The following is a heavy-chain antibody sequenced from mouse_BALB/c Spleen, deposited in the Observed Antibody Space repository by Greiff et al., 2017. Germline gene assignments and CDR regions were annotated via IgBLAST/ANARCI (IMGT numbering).Heavy chain of an antibody. CDR1: GFTFSSYP. CDR3: ARDYYGYAMDY. Sequence: EVKVVESGGGLVKPGGSLKLSCAASGFTFSSYPMSWVRQTPEKRLEWVASISSGGSTYYPDSVKGRFTISRDNARNILYLQMSSLRSEDTAMYYCARDYYGYAMDYWGQGTSVTVSS. CDR2: ISSGGST. D-gene: IGHD1-1*01. V-gene: IGHV5-6-5*01. J-gene: IGHJ4*01.